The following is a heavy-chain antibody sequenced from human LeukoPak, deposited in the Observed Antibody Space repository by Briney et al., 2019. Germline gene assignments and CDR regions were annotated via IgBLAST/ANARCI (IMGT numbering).Heavy chain of an antibody. Sequence: SETLSLTCTVSGGSISSYYWSWIRQPAGKGLEWIGRIYTSGSTNYNPSLKSRVTMSVDTSKNQFSLKLSSVTAADTAVYYCAREVIGQLWPPYYYYYYGMDVWGQGTTVTVSS. CDR2: IYTSGST. CDR1: GGSISSYY. V-gene: IGHV4-4*07. D-gene: IGHD5-18*01. CDR3: AREVIGQLWPPYYYYYYGMDV. J-gene: IGHJ6*02.